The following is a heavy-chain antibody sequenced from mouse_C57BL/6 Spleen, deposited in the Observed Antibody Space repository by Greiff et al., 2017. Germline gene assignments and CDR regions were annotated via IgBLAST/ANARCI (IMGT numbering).Heavy chain of an antibody. CDR1: GYTFTSYG. V-gene: IGHV1-81*01. D-gene: IGHD1-1*01. CDR3: ASSGTTVDYAMDY. CDR2: IYPRSGNT. J-gene: IGHJ4*01. Sequence: QVQLQQSGAELARPGASVKLSCKASGYTFTSYGISWVKQRTGQGLEWIGEIYPRSGNTYYNEKFKGKATLPADKSSSTAYMELRSLTSEDSAVYFCASSGTTVDYAMDYWGQGTSVTVSS.